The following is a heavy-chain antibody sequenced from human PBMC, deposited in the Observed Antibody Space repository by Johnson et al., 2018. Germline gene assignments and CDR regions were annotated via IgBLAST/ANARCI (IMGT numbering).Heavy chain of an antibody. Sequence: EVQLVESGGGLVQTGGSXRLACAASGFTVSSNYMSWVRQAPGKGLEWVSVIYSGGSTYYADSVKGRFTISRDNSKNKLYFQMNSLRAEDTAVYYCAGSPPGKEYYYYYYYMGVWGKGTTVTVSS. D-gene: IGHD1-14*01. J-gene: IGHJ6*03. V-gene: IGHV3-66*02. CDR1: GFTVSSNY. CDR2: IYSGGST. CDR3: AGSPPGKEYYYYYYYMGV.